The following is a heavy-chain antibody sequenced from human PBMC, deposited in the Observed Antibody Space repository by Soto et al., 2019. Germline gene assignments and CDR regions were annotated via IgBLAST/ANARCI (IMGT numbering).Heavy chain of an antibody. J-gene: IGHJ4*02. D-gene: IGHD3-9*01. CDR1: GFNFRSFA. Sequence: GGSLRLSCTASGFNFRSFAMSWVRQPPGKGLEWVSGISGSGETTYYADSVKGRFSISRDNSKNTLDLQMSSLRAEDTAVYYCARFPLLRYFDGNWGQGTLVTVSS. CDR2: ISGSGETT. V-gene: IGHV3-23*01. CDR3: ARFPLLRYFDGN.